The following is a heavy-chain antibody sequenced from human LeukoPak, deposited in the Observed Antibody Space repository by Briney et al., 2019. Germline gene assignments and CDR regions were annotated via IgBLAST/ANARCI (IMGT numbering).Heavy chain of an antibody. V-gene: IGHV1-24*01. Sequence: ASVKVSCKVSGYTLTELSMHWVRQAPGKGLEWMGGFDPEDGETIYAQKFQGRVTMTEDTSTDTAYMELSSLRSEDTAVHYCATATYSSGWSDLDYWGQGTLVTVSS. J-gene: IGHJ4*02. CDR3: ATATYSSGWSDLDY. D-gene: IGHD6-19*01. CDR1: GYTLTELS. CDR2: FDPEDGET.